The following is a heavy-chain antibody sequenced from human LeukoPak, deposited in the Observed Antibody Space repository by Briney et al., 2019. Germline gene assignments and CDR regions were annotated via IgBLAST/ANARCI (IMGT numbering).Heavy chain of an antibody. V-gene: IGHV3-9*01. D-gene: IGHD5-18*01. CDR3: ARDIGGKVDTGAVEY. Sequence: GGSLRLSCVGSKFTFRYYAMHWVRQAPGRGLEWVAGINGDGGGVAYADSVVGRFTISRDYAETSLYLQMNSLRPEDTALYYCARDIGGKVDTGAVEYWGQGTQVAVSS. CDR2: INGDGGGV. J-gene: IGHJ4*02. CDR1: KFTFRYYA.